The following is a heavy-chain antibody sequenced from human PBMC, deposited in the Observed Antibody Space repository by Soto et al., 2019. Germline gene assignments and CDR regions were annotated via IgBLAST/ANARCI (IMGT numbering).Heavy chain of an antibody. CDR2: IYYSGNT. V-gene: IGHV4-30-4*01. Sequence: SETLSLTCTASGGSTSSDNYWSWIRQPPGKGLEWIGHIYYSGNTDYNPCLKSRLAISIDTSKNQFSLKLSSVTAADTAVYFCAREGGESSDGLYYFDSWGQGSLVTVSS. J-gene: IGHJ4*02. CDR3: AREGGESSDGLYYFDS. CDR1: GGSTSSDNY. D-gene: IGHD3-16*01.